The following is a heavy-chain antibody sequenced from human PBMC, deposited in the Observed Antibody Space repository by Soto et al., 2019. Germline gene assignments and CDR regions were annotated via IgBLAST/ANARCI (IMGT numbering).Heavy chain of an antibody. V-gene: IGHV4-4*07. Sequence: LSLTCTVCGGSISSYYWSWIRQPAGKGLEWIGRIYTSGSTNYNPSLKSRVTMSVDTSKNQFSLKLSSVTAADTAVYYCARDRVTGYYDRVDMDVWGQGTTVTVSS. D-gene: IGHD3-9*01. CDR1: GGSISSYY. CDR2: IYTSGST. CDR3: ARDRVTGYYDRVDMDV. J-gene: IGHJ6*02.